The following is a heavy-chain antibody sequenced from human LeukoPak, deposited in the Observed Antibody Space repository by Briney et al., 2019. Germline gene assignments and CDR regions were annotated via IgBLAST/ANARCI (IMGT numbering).Heavy chain of an antibody. V-gene: IGHV4-61*02. Sequence: ASETLPLTCTVSGGSISSGSYYWSWIRQPAGKGLEWIGRIYTSGSTNYNPSLKSRVTISVDTSKNQFSLKLSSVTAADTAVYYCARDPPSTVTTGDYWGQGTLVTVSS. D-gene: IGHD4-17*01. J-gene: IGHJ4*02. CDR1: GGSISSGSYY. CDR2: IYTSGST. CDR3: ARDPPSTVTTGDY.